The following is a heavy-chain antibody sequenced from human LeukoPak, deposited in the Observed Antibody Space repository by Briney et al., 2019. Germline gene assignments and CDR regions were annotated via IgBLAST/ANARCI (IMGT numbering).Heavy chain of an antibody. D-gene: IGHD6-6*01. CDR3: AKDPRPYSSSSNYYYFMDV. V-gene: IGHV3-30*02. CDR1: GFTFSVYG. CDR2: IQYEENNE. J-gene: IGHJ6*03. Sequence: AGGSLRLSCAASGFTFSVYGMHWVRQTPGKGLEWVAFIQYEENNEHYADSVKGRFTISRDNSKNTLHLEMNSLRGEDTAVYYCAKDPRPYSSSSNYYYFMDVWGSGTTVTVSS.